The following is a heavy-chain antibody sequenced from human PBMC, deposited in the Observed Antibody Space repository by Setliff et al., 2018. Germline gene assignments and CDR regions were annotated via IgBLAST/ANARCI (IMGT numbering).Heavy chain of an antibody. Sequence: GGSLRLSCAVSGLTFSSYAMNWVRQAPGKGLEWVSNINPAGAKTYYADSVKGRFTISRDNSKNTLYLQMNSLQTEDTAVYYCARPAVLGTHDFGYWGQGTLVTVSS. J-gene: IGHJ4*02. V-gene: IGHV3-23*01. CDR1: GLTFSSYA. CDR3: ARPAVLGTHDFGY. CDR2: INPAGAKT. D-gene: IGHD6-19*01.